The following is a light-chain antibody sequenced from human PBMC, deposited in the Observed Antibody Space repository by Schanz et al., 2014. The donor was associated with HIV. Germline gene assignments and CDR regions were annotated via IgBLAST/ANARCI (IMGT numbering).Light chain of an antibody. J-gene: IGLJ3*02. CDR1: GSDFGGHDY. CDR2: DVN. V-gene: IGLV2-14*01. CDR3: SSYTTNGTWL. Sequence: QSALTQPRSVSGSPGQSVSISCTGSGSDFGGHDYVSWYQQHPGKAPKLIIYDVNYRPSGSSNRFSGSKSGSTASLAIFGLQAEDEADYYCSSYTTNGTWLFGGGTKVTVL.